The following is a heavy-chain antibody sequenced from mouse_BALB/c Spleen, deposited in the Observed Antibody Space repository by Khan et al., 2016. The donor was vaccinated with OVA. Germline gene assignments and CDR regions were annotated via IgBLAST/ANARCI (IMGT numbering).Heavy chain of an antibody. CDR2: IWSDGST. CDR3: ARQPYYHYNIMDY. Sequence: VQLQESGPGLAAPSQSLSITCTISGFSLTNYGVHWVRQSPGKGLEWLVVIWSDGSTNYNSVLKSRLTITKDNSQSQVFLKMNSLQTDDTAIYFCARQPYYHYNIMDYWGQGTSVTVSS. V-gene: IGHV2-6-1*01. D-gene: IGHD2-10*01. CDR1: GFSLTNYG. J-gene: IGHJ4*01.